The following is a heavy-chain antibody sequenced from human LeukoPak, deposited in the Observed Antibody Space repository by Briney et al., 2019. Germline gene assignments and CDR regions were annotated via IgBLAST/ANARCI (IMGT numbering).Heavy chain of an antibody. CDR1: GGSISSYY. J-gene: IGHJ6*02. Sequence: SETLSLTCTVSGGSISSYYWSWIRQPAGKGLEWIGRIYTSGSTNYNPSLKSRVTMSVDTPKNQFSLKLSSVTAADTAVYYCARAGKYETHYYYYGMDVWGQGTTVTVSS. V-gene: IGHV4-4*07. CDR3: ARAGKYETHYYYYGMDV. D-gene: IGHD3-3*01. CDR2: IYTSGST.